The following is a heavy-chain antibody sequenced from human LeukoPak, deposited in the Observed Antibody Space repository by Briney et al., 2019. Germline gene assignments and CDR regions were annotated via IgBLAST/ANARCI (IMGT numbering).Heavy chain of an antibody. D-gene: IGHD3-9*01. CDR2: IWPGDSDT. V-gene: IGHV5-51*01. J-gene: IGHJ4*02. CDR3: ARQYYDILTGFYIHFDY. Sequence: GESLKISCKGSGYSFSNYWIGWVRQMPGKGLEWMGIIWPGDSDTRYSPSFQGQVTISVDKSISTAYLQWSSLKASDSAIYYCARQYYDILTGFYIHFDYWGQGTLVTVSS. CDR1: GYSFSNYW.